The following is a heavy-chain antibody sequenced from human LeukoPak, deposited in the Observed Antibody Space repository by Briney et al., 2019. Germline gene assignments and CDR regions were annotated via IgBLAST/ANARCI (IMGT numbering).Heavy chain of an antibody. D-gene: IGHD3-22*01. J-gene: IGHJ3*02. CDR2: INHSGST. CDR3: ARVSSSGYFDAFDI. Sequence: SETLSLTCAVYGGSFSGYYWSWIRQPPGKGLEWIGEINHSGSTNYNPSLKSRVTISVDTSKNQFSLKLSSVTAADTAVYYCARVSSSGYFDAFDIWGQGTMVTVSS. V-gene: IGHV4-34*01. CDR1: GGSFSGYY.